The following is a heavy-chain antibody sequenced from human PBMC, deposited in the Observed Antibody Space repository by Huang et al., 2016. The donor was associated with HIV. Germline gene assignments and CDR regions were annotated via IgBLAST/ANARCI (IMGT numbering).Heavy chain of an antibody. J-gene: IGHJ4*02. CDR2: INVGNGNK. D-gene: IGHD3-10*01. V-gene: IGHV1-3*01. CDR1: GYTFTSYA. Sequence: QVQLVQSGAEVKKPGASVKVSCKASGYTFTSYAMHWVRQAPGQRLEWMGWINVGNGNKKYSQKFQGRVTITRDTSASTAYMELSSLRSEDTAVYYCARFRGDYWGQGNLVTVSS. CDR3: ARFRGDY.